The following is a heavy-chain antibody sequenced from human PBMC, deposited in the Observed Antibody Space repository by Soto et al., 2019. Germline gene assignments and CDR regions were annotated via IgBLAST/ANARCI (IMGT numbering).Heavy chain of an antibody. J-gene: IGHJ4*02. CDR3: ARDQPTVTYPFYFDY. Sequence: GGSLRLSCAASGFTFSSYSMNWVRQAPGKGLEWVSYISSSSTIYYADSVKGRFTISRDNAKNSLYLQMNSLRAEDTAVYYCARDQPTVTYPFYFDYWGQGTLVTVSS. CDR2: ISSSSTI. V-gene: IGHV3-48*01. CDR1: GFTFSSYS. D-gene: IGHD4-17*01.